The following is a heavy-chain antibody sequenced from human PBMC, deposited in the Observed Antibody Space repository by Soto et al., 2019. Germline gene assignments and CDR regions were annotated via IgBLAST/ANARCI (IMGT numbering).Heavy chain of an antibody. D-gene: IGHD6-13*01. CDR1: GFAFISYG. CDR3: AKDLDAYSSSWPADY. CDR2: ISHDGSNK. V-gene: IGHV3-30*18. J-gene: IGHJ4*02. Sequence: RVGSLRHSCVASGFAFISYGMHWVRPAPGKGLEWVALISHDGSNKYYADSVKGRFTISRDNSKNTLDLQMNSLRAEDTAVYYCAKDLDAYSSSWPADYWGQGTLVTVSS.